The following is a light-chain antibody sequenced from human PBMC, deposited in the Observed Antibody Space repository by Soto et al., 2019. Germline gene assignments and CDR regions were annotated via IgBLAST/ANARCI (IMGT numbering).Light chain of an antibody. CDR1: QSVSSSF. Sequence: EIVLTQSPGTLSLSPGERATLSCRASQSVSSSFLAWYQQKPGQPPRLLIYGTSSRATGIPERFSGSGSGTDFTLTISRLEPEDFAVCYCQHYRSSWTFGRGTKVEVK. CDR3: QHYRSSWT. V-gene: IGKV3-20*01. J-gene: IGKJ1*01. CDR2: GTS.